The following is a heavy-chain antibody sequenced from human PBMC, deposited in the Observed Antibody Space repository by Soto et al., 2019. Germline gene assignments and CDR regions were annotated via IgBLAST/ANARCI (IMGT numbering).Heavy chain of an antibody. J-gene: IGHJ5*02. Sequence: SETLSLTCTVSGGSISSYYWSWIRQPPGKGLEWIGYIYYSGSTNYNPSLKSRVTISVDTSKNQFSLKLSSVTAADTAVYYCARGRDYKNWFDPWGQGTLVTVSS. V-gene: IGHV4-59*01. D-gene: IGHD4-4*01. CDR3: ARGRDYKNWFDP. CDR1: GGSISSYY. CDR2: IYYSGST.